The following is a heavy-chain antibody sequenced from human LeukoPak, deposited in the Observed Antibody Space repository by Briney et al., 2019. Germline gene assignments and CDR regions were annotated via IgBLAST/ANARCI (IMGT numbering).Heavy chain of an antibody. CDR1: GFTFSSYW. J-gene: IGHJ4*02. Sequence: GGSLRLSCAASGFTFSSYWMHWVRQAPGKGLVWVSRINSDGSSTSYADSVKGRFTISRDNAKNSLYLQMNSLRAEDTAVYYCARVTGYMIEDYFDYWGQGTLVTVSS. D-gene: IGHD3-22*01. CDR3: ARVTGYMIEDYFDY. V-gene: IGHV3-74*01. CDR2: INSDGSST.